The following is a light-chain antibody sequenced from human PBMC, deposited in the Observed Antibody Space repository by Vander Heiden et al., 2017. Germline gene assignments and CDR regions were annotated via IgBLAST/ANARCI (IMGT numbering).Light chain of an antibody. J-gene: IGLJ2*01. CDR2: GNS. Sequence: QSVLTQPPSVSGAPGQRVPISCTGSSSNIGAGYDVHWYQQLPGTAPKLLIYGNSNRPSGVPDRFSGSKSGTSASLAITGLQAEDEADYYCQSYDSSLSGSGVFGGGTKLTVL. V-gene: IGLV1-40*01. CDR1: SSNIGAGYD. CDR3: QSYDSSLSGSGV.